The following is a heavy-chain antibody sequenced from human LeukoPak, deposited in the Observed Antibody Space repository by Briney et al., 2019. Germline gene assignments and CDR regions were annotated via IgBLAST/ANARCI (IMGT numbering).Heavy chain of an antibody. Sequence: GASVKVSCKASGGTFSSYAISWVRQAPGQGLEWMGIINPSGGSTSYAQKFQGRVTMTRDMSTSTVYMELSSLRSEDTAVYYCARIRDGYNDAYDIWGQGTMVTVSS. D-gene: IGHD5-24*01. CDR3: ARIRDGYNDAYDI. CDR2: INPSGGST. CDR1: GGTFSSYA. J-gene: IGHJ3*02. V-gene: IGHV1-46*01.